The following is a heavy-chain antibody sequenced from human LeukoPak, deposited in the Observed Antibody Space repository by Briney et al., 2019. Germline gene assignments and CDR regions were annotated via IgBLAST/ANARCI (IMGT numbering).Heavy chain of an antibody. V-gene: IGHV4-59*08. CDR1: GGSIRNYY. CDR2: IYYSGST. Sequence: PSETLSLTCTVSGGSIRNYYWSWIRQPPGKGLEWIGYIYYSGSTNYNPSLRSRVTISVDTSKNQFSLKLSSVTAADTAVYYCARRLSSGYDSAGTPFGHWGQGALVTVSS. J-gene: IGHJ4*02. CDR3: ARRLSSGYDSAGTPFGH. D-gene: IGHD5-12*01.